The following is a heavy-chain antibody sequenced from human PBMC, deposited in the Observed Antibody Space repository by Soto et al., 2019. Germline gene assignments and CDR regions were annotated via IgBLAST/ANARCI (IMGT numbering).Heavy chain of an antibody. CDR3: ARAMVRGVITPHWGY. V-gene: IGHV1-69*01. Sequence: QVQLVQSGAEVKKPGSSVKVSCKASGGTFNSYAISWVRQAPGQGLEWMGGIIPIFGTANYAQKFQGRVTITADESTSTAYMELSSLRSEDTAVYYCARAMVRGVITPHWGYWGQGTLVTVSS. CDR2: IIPIFGTA. D-gene: IGHD3-10*01. J-gene: IGHJ4*02. CDR1: GGTFNSYA.